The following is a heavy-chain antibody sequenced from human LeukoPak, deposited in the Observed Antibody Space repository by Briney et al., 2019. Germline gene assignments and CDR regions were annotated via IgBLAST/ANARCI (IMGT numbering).Heavy chain of an antibody. CDR3: ARDDGARSYEGDQGFDY. Sequence: GGSLRLSCAASGFTFSSYGMHWVRQAPGKGLEWVAVIWYDGSNKYYADSVKGRFTISRDNSKNTLYLQMNSLRAEDTAVYYCARDDGARSYEGDQGFDYWRQGTLVTVSS. V-gene: IGHV3-33*01. D-gene: IGHD5-18*01. CDR2: IWYDGSNK. J-gene: IGHJ4*02. CDR1: GFTFSSYG.